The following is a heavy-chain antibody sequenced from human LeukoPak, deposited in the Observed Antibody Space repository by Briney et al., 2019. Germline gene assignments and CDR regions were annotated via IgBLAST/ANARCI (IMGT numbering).Heavy chain of an antibody. CDR3: ATSTDYYDSSGYYPSFDI. J-gene: IGHJ3*02. CDR1: GGSFSGYY. D-gene: IGHD3-22*01. Sequence: SETLSLTCAVYGGSFSGYYWSWIRQPPGKGLEWIGEINHSGSTNYNPSLKSRVTISVDTSKNQFSLKLSSVTAADTAVYYCATSTDYYDSSGYYPSFDIWSQGTMVTVSS. CDR2: INHSGST. V-gene: IGHV4-34*01.